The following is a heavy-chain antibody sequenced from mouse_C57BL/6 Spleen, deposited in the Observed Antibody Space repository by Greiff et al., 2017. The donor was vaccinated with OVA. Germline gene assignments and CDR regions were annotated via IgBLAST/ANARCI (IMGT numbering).Heavy chain of an antibody. CDR2: IHPNSGST. CDR1: GYTFTSYW. Sequence: QVQLQQPGAELVKPGASVKLSCKASGYTFTSYWMHWVKQRPGQGLEWIGMIHPNSGSTNYNEKFKSKATLTVDKSSSTAYMQLSSLTSEDSAVYYCARSRGYYAMDYWDQGTSVTVSS. J-gene: IGHJ4*01. V-gene: IGHV1-64*01. CDR3: ARSRGYYAMDY.